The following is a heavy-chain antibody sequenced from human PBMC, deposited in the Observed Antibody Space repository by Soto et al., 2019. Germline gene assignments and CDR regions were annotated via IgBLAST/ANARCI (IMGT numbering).Heavy chain of an antibody. J-gene: IGHJ4*02. Sequence: AESRKISCKGFGYTLTNYWINWARQMTEKGLEWMARIDPHHSYTAYLPSFQGHVTISADKSINTAFLAGRSLKPSNTAMYYCAIPLGEQRLDFDYWRPGTLVTISS. V-gene: IGHV5-10-1*01. D-gene: IGHD6-25*01. CDR1: GYTLTNYW. CDR2: IDPHHSYT. CDR3: AIPLGEQRLDFDY.